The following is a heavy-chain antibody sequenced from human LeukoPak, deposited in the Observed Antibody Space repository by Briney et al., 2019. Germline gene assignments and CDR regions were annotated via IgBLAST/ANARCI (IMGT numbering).Heavy chain of an antibody. J-gene: IGHJ4*02. CDR1: GFTFSSYS. CDR2: ISSSSYI. V-gene: IGHV3-21*01. CDR3: AREYCSGGSCYFADY. D-gene: IGHD2-15*01. Sequence: GGSLRLSCAASGFTFSSYSMNWVRQAPGKGLEWVSSISSSSYIYYADSVKGRFTISRDNAKNSLYLQMNSLRAEDTAVYYCAREYCSGGSCYFADYWGQGTLVTVSS.